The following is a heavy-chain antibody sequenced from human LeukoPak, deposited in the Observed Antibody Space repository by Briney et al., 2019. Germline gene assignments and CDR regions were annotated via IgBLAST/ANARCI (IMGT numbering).Heavy chain of an antibody. V-gene: IGHV4-39*07. CDR1: GGSISSGVYY. Sequence: SETLSLTCTVSGGSISSGVYYWGWIRQPPGKGLEWIGSIYYSGSTYLNPSLKSRVTISVDTSKNQLSLKLSSVTAADTAVYYCARAPSGIAAAGGVDYWGQGTLVTVSS. CDR2: IYYSGST. CDR3: ARAPSGIAAAGGVDY. J-gene: IGHJ4*02. D-gene: IGHD6-13*01.